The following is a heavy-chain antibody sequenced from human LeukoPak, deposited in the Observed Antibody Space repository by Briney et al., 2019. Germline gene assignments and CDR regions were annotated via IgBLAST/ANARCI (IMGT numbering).Heavy chain of an antibody. V-gene: IGHV3-23*01. D-gene: IGHD3-9*01. J-gene: IGHJ6*04. Sequence: GGSLRLSCAASGFTFSSYAMSWVRHAPGKGLEWVSAISGSGGSTYYADSVKGRFTISRDNSKNTLYLQMNSLRAEDTAVYYCAKDQILTGYYNAKNYYYYYGMDVWGKGATVTVSS. CDR1: GFTFSSYA. CDR3: AKDQILTGYYNAKNYYYYYGMDV. CDR2: ISGSGGST.